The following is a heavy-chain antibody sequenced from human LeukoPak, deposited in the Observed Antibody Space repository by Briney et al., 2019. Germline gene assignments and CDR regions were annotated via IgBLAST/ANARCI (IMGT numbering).Heavy chain of an antibody. CDR2: IKQDGSST. J-gene: IGHJ4*02. CDR3: ARDYYDGRSYYYD. D-gene: IGHD3-22*01. Sequence: GGSLRLSCAASGFTFSNFWMSWVRQAPGKVLEWVANIKQDGSSTYYVDSVKGRFTISRDNAQNLLFPQLNGLRAEDTAVYYCARDYYDGRSYYYDWGQGTLVTVSS. V-gene: IGHV3-7*01. CDR1: GFTFSNFW.